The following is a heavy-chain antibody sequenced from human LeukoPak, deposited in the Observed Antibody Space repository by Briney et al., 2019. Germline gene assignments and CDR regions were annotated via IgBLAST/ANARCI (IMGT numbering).Heavy chain of an antibody. CDR2: ISGSGGST. D-gene: IGHD3-3*01. CDR3: AKDVRITIFGVVSYFDY. V-gene: IGHV3-23*01. Sequence: GGSLRLSCAASGFTFDDHAMSWVRQAPGKGLEWVSGISGSGGSTYYADSVKGRFTISRDNSKNTLYLQMNSLRAKDTAVYYCAKDVRITIFGVVSYFDYWGQGTLVTVSS. CDR1: GFTFDDHA. J-gene: IGHJ4*02.